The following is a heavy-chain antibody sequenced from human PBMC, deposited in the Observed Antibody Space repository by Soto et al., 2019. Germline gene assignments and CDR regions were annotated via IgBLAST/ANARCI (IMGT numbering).Heavy chain of an antibody. Sequence: WGSLRLSCEASGFTFNTFAMSWVRQAPGRGLEWVSRINKSGGSRYYSDSVRGRFTVSRDNSKNTLFLQINSLRDEDTAIYYCAKGAEMPTIPFDYWGQGALVTVSS. V-gene: IGHV3-23*01. J-gene: IGHJ4*02. CDR3: AKGAEMPTIPFDY. CDR1: GFTFNTFA. CDR2: INKSGGSR. D-gene: IGHD1-1*01.